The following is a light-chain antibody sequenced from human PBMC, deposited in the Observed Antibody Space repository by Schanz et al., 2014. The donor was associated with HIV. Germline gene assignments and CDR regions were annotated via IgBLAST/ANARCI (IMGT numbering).Light chain of an antibody. CDR2: DVN. V-gene: IGLV2-14*03. J-gene: IGLJ3*02. CDR1: NSDIGAYNY. Sequence: QSALTQPASVSGSPGQSIAISCTGTNSDIGAYNYVSWYQQHPDKAPKLIIYDVNNRPSGVSNRFSGSKSGNTASLTISGLQAEDEADYYCCSYAGDYWVFGGGTKLTVL. CDR3: CSYAGDYWV.